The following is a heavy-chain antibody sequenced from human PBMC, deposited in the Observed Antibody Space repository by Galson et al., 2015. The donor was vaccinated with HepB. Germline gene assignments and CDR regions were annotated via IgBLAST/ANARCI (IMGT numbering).Heavy chain of an antibody. CDR1: GGTFSSYA. CDR2: IIPIFGTA. CDR3: ARDRFGSWFPFDY. D-gene: IGHD6-13*01. Sequence: SVKISCKASGGTFSSYAISWVRQAPGQGLEWMGGIIPIFGTANYAQKSQGRVTITADESTSTAYMELSSLRSEDTAVYYCARDRFGSWFPFDYWGQGTLVTVSS. J-gene: IGHJ4*02. V-gene: IGHV1-69*13.